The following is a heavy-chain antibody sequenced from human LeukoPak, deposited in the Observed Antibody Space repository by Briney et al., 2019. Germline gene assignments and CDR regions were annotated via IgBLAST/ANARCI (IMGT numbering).Heavy chain of an antibody. CDR3: ARVTRYSSGWYPFDY. D-gene: IGHD6-19*01. CDR1: GGSISSYY. J-gene: IGHJ4*02. Sequence: VKPSETLSLACTVSGGSISSYYWSWIRQPPGKGLEGIGYIYYSGSTNYNPSLKSRVTISVDTSKNQFSPKLSSVTAADTAVYYCARVTRYSSGWYPFDYWGQGTLVTVSS. V-gene: IGHV4-59*01. CDR2: IYYSGST.